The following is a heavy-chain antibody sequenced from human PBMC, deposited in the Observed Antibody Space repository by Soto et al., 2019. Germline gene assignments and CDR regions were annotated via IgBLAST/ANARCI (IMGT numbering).Heavy chain of an antibody. Sequence: QVQLVQSGAEVKKPGASVKVSCKASGYTSTGYYMHWVRQAPGQGLEWMGWINPNSGGTNYAQKFQGRVTMTRDPSLSPAYMELSRLRSDAPAVYYCARDHTVTTGEGDYWGQGPLVTVSS. CDR2: INPNSGGT. D-gene: IGHD4-4*01. CDR3: ARDHTVTTGEGDY. CDR1: GYTSTGYY. J-gene: IGHJ4*02. V-gene: IGHV1-2*02.